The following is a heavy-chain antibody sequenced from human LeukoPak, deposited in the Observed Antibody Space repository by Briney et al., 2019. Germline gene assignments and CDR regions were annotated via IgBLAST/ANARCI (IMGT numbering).Heavy chain of an antibody. CDR3: ARGVYIAAAQYGY. J-gene: IGHJ4*02. CDR2: IYYSGTT. CDR1: GGSIGTYS. V-gene: IGHV4-59*01. Sequence: QVQLQESGPGLVKPSETLSLTCTVSGGSIGTYSWNWIRQPPGKGLEWIGYIYYSGTTNYNPSLKSRVTISVDTSKNQFSLKLSSVTAADTAVYYCARGVYIAAAQYGYWGQGTLVTVSS. D-gene: IGHD6-13*01.